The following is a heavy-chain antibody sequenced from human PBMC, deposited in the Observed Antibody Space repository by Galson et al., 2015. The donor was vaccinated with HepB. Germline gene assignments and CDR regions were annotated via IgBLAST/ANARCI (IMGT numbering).Heavy chain of an antibody. CDR3: ARGTDIVVVPAAMGY. J-gene: IGHJ4*02. CDR2: ISAYNGNT. V-gene: IGHV1-18*01. Sequence: SVKVSCKASGYTFTSYGISWVRQAPGQGLEWMGWISAYNGNTNYAQKLQGRVTMTTDTSTSTAYMELRSLRSDDTAVYYCARGTDIVVVPAAMGYWGQGTLVTVSS. D-gene: IGHD2-2*01. CDR1: GYTFTSYG.